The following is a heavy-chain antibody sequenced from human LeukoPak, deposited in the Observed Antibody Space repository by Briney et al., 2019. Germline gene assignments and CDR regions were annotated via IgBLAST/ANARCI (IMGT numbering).Heavy chain of an antibody. V-gene: IGHV4-59*01. CDR2: IYYSGST. D-gene: IGHD1-26*01. CDR1: GGSISSYY. CDR3: ARVDSGSYYPFDY. J-gene: IGHJ4*02. Sequence: SETLSLTCTVSGGSISSYYWSWIRQPPGKGPEWIGYIYYSGSTSYNPSLKSRVTISVDTSKNQFSLKLSSVTAADTAVYYCARVDSGSYYPFDYWGQGTLVTVSS.